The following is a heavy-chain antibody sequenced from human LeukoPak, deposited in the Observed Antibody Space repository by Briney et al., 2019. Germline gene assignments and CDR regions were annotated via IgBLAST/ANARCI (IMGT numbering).Heavy chain of an antibody. Sequence: SETLSLTCTVSGGSISSSSYYWGWIRQPPGKGLEWIGSIYYSGSTYYNPSLQSRVTISVDTSKNQFSLKLNSVTAADTAVYYCASFYCSGGSCYQYFSYYYMDVWGKGTTVTTSS. CDR1: GGSISSSSYY. D-gene: IGHD2-15*01. CDR2: IYYSGST. CDR3: ASFYCSGGSCYQYFSYYYMDV. J-gene: IGHJ6*03. V-gene: IGHV4-39*01.